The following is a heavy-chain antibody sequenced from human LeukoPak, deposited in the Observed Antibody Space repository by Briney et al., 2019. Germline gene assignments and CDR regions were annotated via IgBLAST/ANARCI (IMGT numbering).Heavy chain of an antibody. CDR3: ARDGDFWSGSNGMDV. J-gene: IGHJ6*02. D-gene: IGHD3-3*01. Sequence: ASVKLSCKASGYTFTGYYMHWVRQAPGQGLEWMGWINPNSGGTNYAQKFQGRVTMTRDTSISTAYMELSRLRSDDTAVYYCARDGDFWSGSNGMDVWGQGTTVTVSS. V-gene: IGHV1-2*02. CDR1: GYTFTGYY. CDR2: INPNSGGT.